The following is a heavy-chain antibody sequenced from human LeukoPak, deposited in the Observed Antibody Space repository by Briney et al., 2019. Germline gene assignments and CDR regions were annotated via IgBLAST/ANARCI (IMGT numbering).Heavy chain of an antibody. CDR1: GGSISSSTYY. CDR2: IFYSGST. J-gene: IGHJ5*02. Sequence: SETLSLTCAVSGGSISSSTYYWGWIRQPPGRGLEWIGNIFYSGSTYFNPSLRSRVTMSVDTSKNQFSLKLSSVTAADTAVYYCARPVTTIEGNWFDPWGQGTLVTVSS. CDR3: ARPVTTIEGNWFDP. D-gene: IGHD4-11*01. V-gene: IGHV4-39*01.